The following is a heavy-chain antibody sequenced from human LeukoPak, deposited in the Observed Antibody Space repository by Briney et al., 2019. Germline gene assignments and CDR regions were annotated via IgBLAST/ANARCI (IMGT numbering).Heavy chain of an antibody. V-gene: IGHV3-21*01. Sequence: GGSLRLSCAASGFTFSSYSMNWVRQAPGKGLEWVSSISSSSSYIYYADSVKGRFTISRDNAKNSLYLQMNSLRAEDTAVYYCARGPTRANSTDYWGQGALVTVSS. D-gene: IGHD2/OR15-2a*01. J-gene: IGHJ4*02. CDR1: GFTFSSYS. CDR2: ISSSSSYI. CDR3: ARGPTRANSTDY.